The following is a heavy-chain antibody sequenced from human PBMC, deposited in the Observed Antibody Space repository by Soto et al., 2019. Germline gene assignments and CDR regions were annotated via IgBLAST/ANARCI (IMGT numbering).Heavy chain of an antibody. CDR3: ARRYSAWGDAFDV. CDR1: GFLFSDHY. CDR2: SRNKPNAYST. V-gene: IGHV3-72*01. J-gene: IGHJ3*01. D-gene: IGHD1-26*01. Sequence: EVQRGESGGGLVQPGGSLRLSCAASGFLFSDHYMDCVRQAPGKGLEWVGSSRNKPNAYSTDYAASVKGRFSISRDNSNASLSLKMNSLKAEDTAVYYCARRYSAWGDAFDVWGQGTMVTVSS.